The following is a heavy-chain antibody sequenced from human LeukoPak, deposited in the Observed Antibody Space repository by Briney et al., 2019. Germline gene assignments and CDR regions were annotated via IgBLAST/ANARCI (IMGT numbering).Heavy chain of an antibody. J-gene: IGHJ2*01. CDR2: IYHSGST. CDR3: ARGKHNKWGVRKNWYLDL. D-gene: IGHD6-19*01. CDR1: GGSISSSNW. Sequence: PSETLSLTCAVSGGSISSSNWWSWVRQPPGKGLEWIGEIYHSGSTNYNPSLKSRVTISVDKSKNQFSRTLSSVTAADTAVYYCARGKHNKWGVRKNWYLDLWGRGTLVTVSS. V-gene: IGHV4-4*02.